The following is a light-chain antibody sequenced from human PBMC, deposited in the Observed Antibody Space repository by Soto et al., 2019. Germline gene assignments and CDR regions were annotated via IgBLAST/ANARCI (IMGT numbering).Light chain of an antibody. CDR2: DAS. CDR1: QSISSW. Sequence: DVQMTQSPSTLSASVGDRGTITCRASQSISSWLAWYQQKPGKAPKLLIYDASSLGSGGPSRFSGSGSGTEFTLTISSLQPDDFATYYCQQYNSYSPLTFGQGTRLEIK. J-gene: IGKJ5*01. V-gene: IGKV1-5*01. CDR3: QQYNSYSPLT.